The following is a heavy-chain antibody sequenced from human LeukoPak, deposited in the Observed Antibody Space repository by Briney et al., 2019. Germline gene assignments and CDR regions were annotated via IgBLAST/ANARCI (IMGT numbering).Heavy chain of an antibody. CDR3: ARGSGHTIDY. D-gene: IGHD6-19*01. CDR1: GFTFSSYS. J-gene: IGHJ4*02. V-gene: IGHV3-21*04. Sequence: GGSLRLSCAASGFTFSSYSMNWVRQAPGKGLEWVSSISSSSSYIYYADSVKGRFTISRENAKNSLYLQMNSLRAEDTAVYYCARGSGHTIDYWGQGTLVTVSS. CDR2: ISSSSSYI.